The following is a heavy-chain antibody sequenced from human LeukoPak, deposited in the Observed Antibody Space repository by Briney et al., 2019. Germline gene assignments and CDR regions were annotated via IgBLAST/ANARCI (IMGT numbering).Heavy chain of an antibody. CDR3: AREPKTYYYDSSGQIDY. Sequence: GGSLRLSCAASGFTFSSYWMHWVRQAPGKGLEWVSSISSSSSYIYYADSVKGRFTISRDNAKNSLYLQMNSLRAEDTAVYYCAREPKTYYYDSSGQIDYWGQGTLVTVSS. J-gene: IGHJ4*02. D-gene: IGHD3-22*01. CDR2: ISSSSSYI. CDR1: GFTFSSYW. V-gene: IGHV3-21*01.